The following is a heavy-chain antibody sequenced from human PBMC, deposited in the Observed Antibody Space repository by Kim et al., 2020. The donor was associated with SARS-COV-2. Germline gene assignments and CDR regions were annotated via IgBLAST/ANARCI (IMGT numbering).Heavy chain of an antibody. J-gene: IGHJ4*02. Sequence: GGSLRLSCAASGFTFSSYGMHWVRQAPGKGLEWVAVISYDGSNKYYADSVKGRFTISRDNSKNTLYLQMNSLRAEDTAVYYCAKERIGFDYWGQGTLVTVSS. V-gene: IGHV3-30*18. CDR2: ISYDGSNK. CDR1: GFTFSSYG. CDR3: AKERIGFDY.